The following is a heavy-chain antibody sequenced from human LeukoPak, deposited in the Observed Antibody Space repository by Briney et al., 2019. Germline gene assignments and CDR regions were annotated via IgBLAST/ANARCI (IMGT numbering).Heavy chain of an antibody. D-gene: IGHD3-10*01. V-gene: IGHV1-18*01. CDR1: GYAFSSYG. J-gene: IGHJ4*02. CDR2: ISAYNGNA. Sequence: GASVKVSCKASGYAFSSYGISWVRHAPGQGLEWMGWISAYNGNAMYAQKFQGRVTMTTDTSTSTVTMELRSLRSDDTAVYFCARRYYYGSGSYSDYWGQGTLVTVSS. CDR3: ARRYYYGSGSYSDY.